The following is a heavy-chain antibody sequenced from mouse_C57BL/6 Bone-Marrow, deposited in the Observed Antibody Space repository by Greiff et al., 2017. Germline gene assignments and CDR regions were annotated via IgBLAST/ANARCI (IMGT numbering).Heavy chain of an antibody. CDR3: ASRIYYYGSSYY. J-gene: IGHJ2*01. Sequence: VQLQQSGAELVKPGASVKLSCTASGYTFTSYWMHWVKQRPGQGLEWIGMIHPNSGSTNYNEKFKSKATLTVDKSSSTAYMQLRSLTSEDSAVXDCASRIYYYGSSYYWGQGTTLTVSS. CDR1: GYTFTSYW. CDR2: IHPNSGST. V-gene: IGHV1-64*01. D-gene: IGHD1-1*01.